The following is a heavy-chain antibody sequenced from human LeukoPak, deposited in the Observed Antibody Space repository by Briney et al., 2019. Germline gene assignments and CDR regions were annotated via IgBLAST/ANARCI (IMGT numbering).Heavy chain of an antibody. D-gene: IGHD3-3*01. CDR3: ARGGYDFWSGYFFDY. V-gene: IGHV3-64*01. CDR2: ISSNGGST. J-gene: IGHJ4*02. Sequence: GGSLRLSCAASGFTFSSYAMHWVRQAPGKGLEYVSAISSNGGSTYYANSVKGRFTISRDNSKNTLYLQMGSLRAEDMAVYYCARGGYDFWSGYFFDYWGQGTLVTVSS. CDR1: GFTFSSYA.